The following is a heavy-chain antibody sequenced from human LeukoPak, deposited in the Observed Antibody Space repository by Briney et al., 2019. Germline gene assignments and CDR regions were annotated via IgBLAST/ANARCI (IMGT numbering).Heavy chain of an antibody. CDR2: INHSGST. CDR3: ARGATAMVFISFFDY. CDR1: GGSFSGYY. V-gene: IGHV4-34*01. D-gene: IGHD5-18*01. J-gene: IGHJ4*02. Sequence: SVTLSLTCAVYGGSFSGYYSSWIRQPPGKGLEWIGEINHSGSTNYNPSLKSRVTISVDTSKNQFSLKLSSVTAADTAVYYCARGATAMVFISFFDYWGQGTLVTVSS.